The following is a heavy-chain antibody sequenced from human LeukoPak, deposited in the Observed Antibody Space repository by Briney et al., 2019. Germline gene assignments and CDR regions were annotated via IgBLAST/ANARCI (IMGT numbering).Heavy chain of an antibody. CDR2: ISGSGGST. Sequence: GGSLRLSCAASGFTLSSYAMSWVRQAPGKGLEWVSAISGSGGSTYYADSAKGWFTISRDNSKNTLYLQMNSLRGEDTAVYYCAKFASTSCCQSAFDIWGQGTMVTVSS. V-gene: IGHV3-23*01. CDR1: GFTLSSYA. D-gene: IGHD2-2*01. CDR3: AKFASTSCCQSAFDI. J-gene: IGHJ3*02.